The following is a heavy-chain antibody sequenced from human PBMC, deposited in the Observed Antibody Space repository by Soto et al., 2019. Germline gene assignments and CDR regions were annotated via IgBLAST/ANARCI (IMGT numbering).Heavy chain of an antibody. CDR1: GGSFSGYY. J-gene: IGHJ4*02. Sequence: SETLSLTCAVYGGSFSGYYWSWIRQPPGKGLEWIGEINHSGSTNYNPSLKSRVTISVDTSKNQFSLKLSSVTAADTAVYYCARGRQPYSSSWYGFDYWGQGTLVTVS. V-gene: IGHV4-34*01. CDR3: ARGRQPYSSSWYGFDY. D-gene: IGHD6-13*01. CDR2: INHSGST.